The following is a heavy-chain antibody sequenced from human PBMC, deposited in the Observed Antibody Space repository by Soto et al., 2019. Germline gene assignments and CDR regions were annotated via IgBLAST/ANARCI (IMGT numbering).Heavy chain of an antibody. CDR2: ISWNSGTI. J-gene: IGHJ6*02. CDR1: GFSFDDYA. D-gene: IGHD2-8*02. V-gene: IGHV3-9*01. CDR3: AKSTGGTANGMGD. Sequence: LGGSLRLSCAASGFSFDDYAMHWVRQAPGKGLEWFSGISWNSGTISYADSVKGRFTISRDNAKNSLYLQMNILRAEDTALYYCAKSTGGTANGMGDWGQGTTVTVSS.